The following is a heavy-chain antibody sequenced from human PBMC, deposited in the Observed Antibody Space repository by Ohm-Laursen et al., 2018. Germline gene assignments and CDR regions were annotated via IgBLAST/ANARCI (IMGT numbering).Heavy chain of an antibody. D-gene: IGHD3-9*01. CDR1: GGSINSYY. V-gene: IGHV4-4*07. J-gene: IGHJ6*02. CDR2: IYGGGGT. CDR3: ARVTGPGDYYGLDV. Sequence: PGTLSLTCNVSGGSINSYYWSWIRQHAVMGLEWIGRIYGGGGTNYNPSLESRVTMSVDTSKNQFSLKLRSVTAADTAVYFCARVTGPGDYYGLDVWGQGTTVTVSS.